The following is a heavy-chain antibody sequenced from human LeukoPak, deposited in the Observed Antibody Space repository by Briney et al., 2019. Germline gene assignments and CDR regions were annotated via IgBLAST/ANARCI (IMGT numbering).Heavy chain of an antibody. CDR1: GGSFSGYY. CDR3: ARGGRKWRKLLLFGELGPRDY. J-gene: IGHJ4*01. Sequence: NTSETLSLTCAVYGGSFSGYYWSWIRQPPGKGLEWIGEINHSGSTNYNPSLKSRVTISVDTSKNQFSLKLSSVTAADTAVYYCARGGRKWRKLLLFGELGPRDYWGHGTLVTVFS. CDR2: INHSGST. V-gene: IGHV4-34*01. D-gene: IGHD3-10*01.